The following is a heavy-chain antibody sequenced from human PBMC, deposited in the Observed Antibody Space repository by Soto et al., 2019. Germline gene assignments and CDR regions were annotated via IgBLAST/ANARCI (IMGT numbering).Heavy chain of an antibody. Sequence: PSETLSLTCTVSGGSISSSSYYWGWIRQPPGKGLEWIGSIYYSGSTYYNPSLKSRVTISVDTSKNQFSLKLSSVTAADTAVYYCARRASRGRLAHRLDYWGQGTLVTVSS. D-gene: IGHD6-19*01. V-gene: IGHV4-39*07. J-gene: IGHJ4*02. CDR1: GGSISSSSYY. CDR3: ARRASRGRLAHRLDY. CDR2: IYYSGST.